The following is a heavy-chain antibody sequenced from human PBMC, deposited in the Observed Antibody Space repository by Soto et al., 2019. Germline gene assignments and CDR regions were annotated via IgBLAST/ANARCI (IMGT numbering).Heavy chain of an antibody. J-gene: IGHJ4*02. CDR3: AKDRRSSWSAYYFDY. CDR1: GFTFSSYA. D-gene: IGHD6-13*01. V-gene: IGHV3-23*01. Sequence: EVQLLESGGGLVQPGGSLRLSCAASGFTFSSYAMSWVRQAPGKGLEWVSAISGSGGSTYYADSVKGRFTISRDXXKXXXXXXXXXXXAEDTAVYYCAKDRRSSWSAYYFDYWGQGTLVTVSS. CDR2: ISGSGGST.